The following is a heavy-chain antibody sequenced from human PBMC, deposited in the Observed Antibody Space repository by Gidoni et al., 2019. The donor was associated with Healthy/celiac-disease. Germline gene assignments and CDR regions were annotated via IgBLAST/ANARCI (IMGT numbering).Heavy chain of an antibody. CDR1: GFTFSSYA. CDR3: AKDQGIAAAGEDYFDY. J-gene: IGHJ4*02. CDR2: ISGSGGST. D-gene: IGHD6-13*01. Sequence: EVQLLESGGGLVQPGGSLRLYCAASGFTFSSYAMSWVRQAPGKGLEWVSAISGSGGSTYYADSVKGRFTISRDNSKNTLYLQMNSLRAEDTAVYYCAKDQGIAAAGEDYFDYWGQGTLVTVSS. V-gene: IGHV3-23*01.